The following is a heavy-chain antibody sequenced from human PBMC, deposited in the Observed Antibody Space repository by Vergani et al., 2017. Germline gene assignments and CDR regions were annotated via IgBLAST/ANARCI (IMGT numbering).Heavy chain of an antibody. CDR3: TTGYCSSTSCYTNYYYYYMDV. CDR2: IKSKTDGGTT. V-gene: IGHV3-15*01. J-gene: IGHJ6*03. CDR1: GFTFSNAW. D-gene: IGHD2-2*02. Sequence: EVQLVESGGGLVKPGGSLRLSCAASGFTFSNAWMSWVRQAPGKGLEWVGRIKSKTDGGTTDYAAPVKGRFTISRDDSKNTLYLQMNSLKTEDTAVYYCTTGYCSSTSCYTNYYYYYMDVWGKGTTVTVSS.